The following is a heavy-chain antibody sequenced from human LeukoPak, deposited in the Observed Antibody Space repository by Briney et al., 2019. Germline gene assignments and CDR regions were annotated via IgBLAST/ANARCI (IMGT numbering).Heavy chain of an antibody. V-gene: IGHV4-34*01. D-gene: IGHD3-10*01. J-gene: IGHJ6*02. Sequence: NPSETLSLTCAVYGGSFSGYYWSWIRQPPGKGLEWIGEINHSGSTNYNPSLKSRVTISVDTSKNQFSLKLSSVTAADTAVYYCARKVRFGGMDVWGQGTTVTVSS. CDR2: INHSGST. CDR3: ARKVRFGGMDV. CDR1: GGSFSGYY.